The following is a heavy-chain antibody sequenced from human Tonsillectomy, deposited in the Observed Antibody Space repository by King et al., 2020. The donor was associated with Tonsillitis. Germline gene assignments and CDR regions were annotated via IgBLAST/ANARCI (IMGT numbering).Heavy chain of an antibody. CDR1: GFTFSSYA. D-gene: IGHD6-13*01. V-gene: IGHV3-30-3*01. J-gene: IGHJ4*02. Sequence: VQLVESGGGVVQPGRSLRLSCAASGFTFSSYAMHWVRQAPGKGLEWVAVISYDGSNKYYADSVKGRFTISRDNSKNTLYLQMNSLRAEDTAVYYCARIGIAAAGTEDWGQGTLVTVPS. CDR2: ISYDGSNK. CDR3: ARIGIAAAGTED.